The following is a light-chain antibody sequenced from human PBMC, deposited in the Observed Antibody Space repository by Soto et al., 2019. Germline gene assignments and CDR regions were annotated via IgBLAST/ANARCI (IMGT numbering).Light chain of an antibody. CDR2: GAS. J-gene: IGKJ2*01. V-gene: IGKV3-20*01. CDR1: QSISSSY. CDR3: QQYGSSQYT. Sequence: EIVLMQSPGTLSLSPGESATLSCRASQSISSSYLAWYQQRRGQAPRLLIYGASSRATGIPDRFSGSGSGTDFTLTISRLEPEDFAEYYCQQYGSSQYTFGQGTKLEIK.